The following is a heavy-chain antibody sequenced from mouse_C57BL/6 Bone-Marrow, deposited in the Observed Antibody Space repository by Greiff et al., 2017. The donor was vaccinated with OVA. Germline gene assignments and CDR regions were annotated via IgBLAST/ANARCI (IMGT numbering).Heavy chain of an antibody. CDR2: IDPEDGET. CDR1: GFNIKDYY. D-gene: IGHD2-2*01. CDR3: AREGWLRLDY. V-gene: IGHV14-2*01. J-gene: IGHJ2*01. Sequence: VQLQQSGAELVKPGASVKLSCTASGFNIKDYYMHWVKQRTEQGLEWIGRIDPEDGETKHAPKFQGKATITADTSSNTAYLQLSSLTSEDTAVYYCAREGWLRLDYWGQGTTLTVSS.